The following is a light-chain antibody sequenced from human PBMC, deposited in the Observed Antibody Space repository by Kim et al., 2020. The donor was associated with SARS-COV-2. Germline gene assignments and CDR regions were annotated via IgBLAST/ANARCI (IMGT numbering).Light chain of an antibody. CDR2: QHT. CDR1: KLGDKH. V-gene: IGLV3-1*01. CDR3: QAWDSSTAV. J-gene: IGLJ3*02. Sequence: SYELTQPPSVSVSPGQTASITCSGTKLGDKHAYWYQQKPGQSLVLVIYQHTKRPSGISQRFSGSSPGNTATLTISPAQTMDEADYYCQAWDSSTAVFGGG.